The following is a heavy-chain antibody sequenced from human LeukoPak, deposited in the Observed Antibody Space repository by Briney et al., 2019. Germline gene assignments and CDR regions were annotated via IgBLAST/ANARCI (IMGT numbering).Heavy chain of an antibody. CDR2: ISSSSSTI. Sequence: GGSLRLSCAASGFTFSSYSMNWVRQAPGKGLEWVSYISSSSSTIYYADSVKGRFTISRDNAKNSLYLQMNSLGAEDTAVYYCAARFTIFGVVNDGRCGFDPWGQGTLVTVSS. D-gene: IGHD3-3*01. CDR1: GFTFSSYS. CDR3: AARFTIFGVVNDGRCGFDP. J-gene: IGHJ5*02. V-gene: IGHV3-48*04.